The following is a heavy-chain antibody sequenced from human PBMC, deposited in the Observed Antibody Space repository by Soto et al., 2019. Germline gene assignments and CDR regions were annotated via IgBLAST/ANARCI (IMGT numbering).Heavy chain of an antibody. CDR1: GFTFSSYG. Sequence: AGGSLRLSCAASGFTFSSYGMHWVRQAPGKGLEWVAVISYDGSNKYYADSVKGRFTISRDNSKNTLYLQMNSLRAEDTAVYYCAKDEAYYYYGMDVWGQGTTVTVSS. CDR3: AKDEAYYYYGMDV. J-gene: IGHJ6*02. CDR2: ISYDGSNK. V-gene: IGHV3-30*18.